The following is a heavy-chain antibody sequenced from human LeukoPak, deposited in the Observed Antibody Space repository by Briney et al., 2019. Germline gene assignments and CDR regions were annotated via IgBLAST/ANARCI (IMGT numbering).Heavy chain of an antibody. J-gene: IGHJ3*01. CDR3: ARDIQFST. V-gene: IGHV3-23*01. Sequence: TAESLRLSCAASGFTFSSYAMSWGRQAPRKGLNWVSAISGSGGSTYYADSARGRFTISRDNPKDTLYLEMNSLRAEDTAIYYCARDIQFSTWGLGTMVTVSS. CDR1: GFTFSSYA. D-gene: IGHD5-24*01. CDR2: ISGSGGST.